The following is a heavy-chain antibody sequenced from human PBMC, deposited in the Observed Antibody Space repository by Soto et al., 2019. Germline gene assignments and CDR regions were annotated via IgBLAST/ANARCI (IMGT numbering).Heavy chain of an antibody. Sequence: GGSLRLSCAASGFIFTGYNMNWVRQAPGKGLEWVSSISSGSSYMYYADSVRGRFTISRDNAKNSLYLQMNTLRAEDTALYYCARRRAAAGTLTFDYWGQGTRVTVYS. CDR2: ISSGSSYM. V-gene: IGHV3-21*01. D-gene: IGHD6-13*01. CDR1: GFIFTGYN. CDR3: ARRRAAAGTLTFDY. J-gene: IGHJ4*02.